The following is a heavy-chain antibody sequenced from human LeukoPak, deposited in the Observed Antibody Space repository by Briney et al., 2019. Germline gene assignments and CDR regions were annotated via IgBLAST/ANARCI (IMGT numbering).Heavy chain of an antibody. Sequence: PGGSLRLSCSAAGFTFNSYAMHWVRQPPGKGLEYVSAINSNGDSTYYADSVKGRFTISRDNFRNTLYLRMNSLRTEDTAFYYCVKAMVGATFDLWGQGTLVTVSS. V-gene: IGHV3-64D*06. CDR2: INSNGDST. CDR1: GFTFNSYA. D-gene: IGHD1-26*01. CDR3: VKAMVGATFDL. J-gene: IGHJ4*02.